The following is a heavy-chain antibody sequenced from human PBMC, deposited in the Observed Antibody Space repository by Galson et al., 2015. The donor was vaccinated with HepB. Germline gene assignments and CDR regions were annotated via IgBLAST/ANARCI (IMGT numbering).Heavy chain of an antibody. V-gene: IGHV3-30-3*01. CDR3: ARDLEYATKWSFGFDP. Sequence: SLRLSCAASGFTFSNYAMHWVRQAPGKGLEWVTIISNDGTNKYYADSVKGRFTISRDNSKNTLYLQMNSLRADDTALYFCARDLEYATKWSFGFDPWGQGTLVTVSS. J-gene: IGHJ5*02. CDR1: GFTFSNYA. D-gene: IGHD3-22*01. CDR2: ISNDGTNK.